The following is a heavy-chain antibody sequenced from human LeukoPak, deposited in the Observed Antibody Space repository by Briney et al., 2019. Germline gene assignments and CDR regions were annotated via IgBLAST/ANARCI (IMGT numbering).Heavy chain of an antibody. CDR2: ISSSSSYI. Sequence: GGSLRLSCAASGFTFSSYSMNWVRQAPGKGLEWVSSISSSSSYIYYADSVKGRFTISRDNAKNSLHLQLSSLRAEDTAFYYCARGNRDSSGFYYYYGMDVWGQGTTVTVSS. CDR1: GFTFSSYS. D-gene: IGHD6-19*01. CDR3: ARGNRDSSGFYYYYGMDV. V-gene: IGHV3-21*04. J-gene: IGHJ6*02.